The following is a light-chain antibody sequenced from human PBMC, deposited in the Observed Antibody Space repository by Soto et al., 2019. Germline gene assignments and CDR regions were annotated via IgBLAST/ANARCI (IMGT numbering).Light chain of an antibody. CDR1: QSIGRW. CDR3: QQYYSYWT. CDR2: DAS. V-gene: IGKV1-5*01. J-gene: IGKJ1*01. Sequence: DIQMTQSPSTLSASVGRTLTVTCRASQSIGRWLAWYQQKPGKAPKLLIFDASTLENGVPARFSGSRSGPEFSLTISSLKPDDFATYYCQQYYSYWTFGQGTKVDIK.